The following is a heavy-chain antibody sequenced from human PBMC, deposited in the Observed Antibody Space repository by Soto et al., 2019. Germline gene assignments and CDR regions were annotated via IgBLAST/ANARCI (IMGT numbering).Heavy chain of an antibody. CDR2: IRSKANSYAT. V-gene: IGHV3-73*01. CDR1: GFTLSGSA. Sequence: EVQLVESGGGLVQPGGYLKLSCAASGFTLSGSAMHWVRQASGKGLEWVGRIRSKANSYATAYAASVKGRFTISRDDSKNTAYLQMNCLKTEDTAVYYCSSRHYYDSSGSNYWGQGTLVTVSS. D-gene: IGHD3-22*01. J-gene: IGHJ4*02. CDR3: SSRHYYDSSGSNY.